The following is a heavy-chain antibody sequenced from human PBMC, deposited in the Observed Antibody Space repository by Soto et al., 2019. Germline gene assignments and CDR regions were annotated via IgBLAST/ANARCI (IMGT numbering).Heavy chain of an antibody. Sequence: GGSLRLSCAASGFTFSSYSMNWVRQAPGKGLEWVSYISSSSSTIYYADSVKGRFTISRDNAKNSLYLQMNSLRDEDTAVYYCARWSSLVREKNYYYGMDVWGQGTTVTVSS. J-gene: IGHJ6*02. D-gene: IGHD1-26*01. V-gene: IGHV3-48*02. CDR2: ISSSSSTI. CDR3: ARWSSLVREKNYYYGMDV. CDR1: GFTFSSYS.